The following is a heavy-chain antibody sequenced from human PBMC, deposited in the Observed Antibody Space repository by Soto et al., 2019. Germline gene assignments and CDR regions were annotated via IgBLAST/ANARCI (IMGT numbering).Heavy chain of an antibody. J-gene: IGHJ4*02. Sequence: ASVKVSCKASGYTFTNYGISWVRQAPGQGLEWVGWVSAYNGNTKYAQIVQGRVTMTTDTSTTTAYMELRSLRSDDSALYYCARDWGQQWLAPDYWGQGTLVTVSS. V-gene: IGHV1-18*01. D-gene: IGHD6-19*01. CDR3: ARDWGQQWLAPDY. CDR1: GYTFTNYG. CDR2: VSAYNGNT.